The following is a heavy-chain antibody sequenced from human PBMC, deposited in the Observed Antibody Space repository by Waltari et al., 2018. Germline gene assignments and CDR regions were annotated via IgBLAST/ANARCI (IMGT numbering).Heavy chain of an antibody. J-gene: IGHJ1*01. Sequence: QVQLQQWGAGLLKPSETLPLTCGVSGGSFSVYHWSWIRQPPGKGLEWIGEITQTGRTKYTPSLKSRVTIAVDTSKNQFSLSLRSVAAADTAVYYCARGSPVWKLGVTRRKGNEYFQDWGQGTLVTVSS. V-gene: IGHV4-34*01. CDR3: ARGSPVWKLGVTRRKGNEYFQD. D-gene: IGHD1-26*01. CDR1: GGSFSVYH. CDR2: ITQTGRT.